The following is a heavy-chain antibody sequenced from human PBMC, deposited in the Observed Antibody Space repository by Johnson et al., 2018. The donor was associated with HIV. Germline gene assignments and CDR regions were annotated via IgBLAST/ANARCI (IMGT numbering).Heavy chain of an antibody. CDR3: ARLRSGNRAFDI. J-gene: IGHJ3*02. V-gene: IGHV3-11*01. CDR1: GFIFSDYY. D-gene: IGHD2-15*01. CDR2: ISSSGTII. Sequence: VQLVESGGGLVKAGGSLRLSCAASGFIFSDYYMSWIRQAPGKGLEWVSYISSSGTIIYYVDSVKGRFSISRDNAKNSLHLQMNSLRAEDTAVYYCARLRSGNRAFDIWGQGTMVTVSS.